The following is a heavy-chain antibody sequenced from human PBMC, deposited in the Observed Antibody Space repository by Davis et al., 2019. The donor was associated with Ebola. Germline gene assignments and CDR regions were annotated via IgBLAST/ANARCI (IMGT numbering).Heavy chain of an antibody. D-gene: IGHD6-19*01. Sequence: AASVTVSCKASGYTFTSYGISWVRQAPGQGLEWMGWISAYNGNTNYAQKLQGRVTMTTDTSTSTVYMELSSLRSEDTAVYYCARAISGYSSGWTYHFDYWGQGTLVTVSS. CDR2: ISAYNGNT. CDR3: ARAISGYSSGWTYHFDY. CDR1: GYTFTSYG. J-gene: IGHJ4*02. V-gene: IGHV1-18*01.